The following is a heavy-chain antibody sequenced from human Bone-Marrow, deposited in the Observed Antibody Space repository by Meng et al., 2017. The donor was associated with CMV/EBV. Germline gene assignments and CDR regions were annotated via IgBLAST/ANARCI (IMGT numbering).Heavy chain of an antibody. CDR1: GGSISSRTYY. V-gene: IGHV4-39*01. Sequence: SETLSLTCTVSGGSISSRTYYWGWIRQSPGKDLEWIGSVSYSGNTYYKPSLRSRVTISLDTSKNQFSLKVTSVTAADTAVYYCATGGYSPGKFDYWGQGTLVTVSS. CDR3: ATGGYSPGKFDY. J-gene: IGHJ4*02. D-gene: IGHD5-18*01. CDR2: VSYSGNT.